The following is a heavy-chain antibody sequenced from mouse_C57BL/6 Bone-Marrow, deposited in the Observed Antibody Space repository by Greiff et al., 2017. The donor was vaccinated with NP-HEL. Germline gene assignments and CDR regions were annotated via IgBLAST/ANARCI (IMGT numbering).Heavy chain of an antibody. Sequence: DVHLVESEGGLVQPGSSMKLSCTASGFTFSDYYMAWVRQVPGKGLEWVANINYDGSSTYYLDSLKSRFIISRDNAKNILYLQMSSLKSEDTATYYCARFSRGYFDVWGTGTTVTVSS. D-gene: IGHD1-1*01. CDR1: GFTFSDYY. V-gene: IGHV5-16*01. CDR3: ARFSRGYFDV. CDR2: INYDGSST. J-gene: IGHJ1*03.